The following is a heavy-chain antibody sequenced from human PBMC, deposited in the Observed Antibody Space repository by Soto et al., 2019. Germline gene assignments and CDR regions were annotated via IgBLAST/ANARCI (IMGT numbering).Heavy chain of an antibody. D-gene: IGHD3-10*01. J-gene: IGHJ5*02. CDR1: GYTFTGNY. Sequence: GASVKVSCKASGYTFTGNYMQWVRQATRQGLEWMGWMNPNSGNTGYAQKFQGRVTMTRNTSISTAYMELSSLRSEDTAVYYCARTTMVRGVNNNWFDPWGQGTLVTVSS. CDR3: ARTTMVRGVNNNWFDP. V-gene: IGHV1-8*02. CDR2: MNPNSGNT.